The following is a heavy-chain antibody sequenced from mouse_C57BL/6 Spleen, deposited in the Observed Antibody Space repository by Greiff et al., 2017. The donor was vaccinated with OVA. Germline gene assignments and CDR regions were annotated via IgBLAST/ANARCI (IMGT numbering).Heavy chain of an antibody. CDR1: GFHIQDHY. J-gene: IGHJ3*01. CDR3: AEGYGEAWFAY. D-gene: IGHD1-1*01. Sequence: EVTPQESGAELVKPWASVKLFFTASGFHIQDHYMHWVKPRTEQGPEWIGRIDSEDGETKYPPKFQGKATITAATSSNTAYLQLSSLTSEDTAVYYCAEGYGEAWFAYWGQGTLVTVSA. CDR2: IDSEDGET. V-gene: IGHV14-2*01.